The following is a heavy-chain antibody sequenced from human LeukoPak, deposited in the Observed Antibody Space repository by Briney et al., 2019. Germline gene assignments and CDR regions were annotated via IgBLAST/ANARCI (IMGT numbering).Heavy chain of an antibody. CDR3: ARRIVSETVTTWDGMDV. CDR2: IYPGGSDT. J-gene: IGHJ6*02. V-gene: IGHV5-51*01. CDR1: GYSFISYW. D-gene: IGHD4-17*01. Sequence: GESLKISCKGSGYSFISYWIGWVRQMPGKGLEWMGIIYPGGSDTRYSPSFQGQVTISADKSISTVYPRWSSLKASDTAMYYCARRIVSETVTTWDGMDVWGQGTTVTVSS.